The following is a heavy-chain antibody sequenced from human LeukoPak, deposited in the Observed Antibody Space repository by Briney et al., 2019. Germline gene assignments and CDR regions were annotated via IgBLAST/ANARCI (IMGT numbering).Heavy chain of an antibody. CDR1: GFTFSSYG. Sequence: GRSLRLSCAASGFTFSSYGMHWVRQAPGRGLEWVAVIWYDGSNKYYADSVKGRFTISRDNSKTTLYLQMNSLRAEDTAVYYCARDRSDKQGFDPWGQGTLVTVSS. J-gene: IGHJ5*02. D-gene: IGHD6-6*01. CDR3: ARDRSDKQGFDP. V-gene: IGHV3-33*01. CDR2: IWYDGSNK.